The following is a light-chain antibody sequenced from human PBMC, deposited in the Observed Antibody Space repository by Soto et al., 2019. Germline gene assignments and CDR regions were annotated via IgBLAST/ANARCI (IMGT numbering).Light chain of an antibody. CDR1: QSVNNF. Sequence: EIVLTQSPATLYLSPGERATLSCRASQSVNNFLGLYQQRPGQAPRLLIYDASNRATGIPARFSGSGSGTAFTLTISSLEPEDFAVYYCQQRTTWPLSFGGGTKVEIK. J-gene: IGKJ4*01. CDR3: QQRTTWPLS. CDR2: DAS. V-gene: IGKV3-11*01.